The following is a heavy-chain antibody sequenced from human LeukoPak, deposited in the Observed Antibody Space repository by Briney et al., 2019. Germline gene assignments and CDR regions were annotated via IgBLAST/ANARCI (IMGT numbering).Heavy chain of an antibody. V-gene: IGHV3-7*01. CDR2: INQDGSLK. D-gene: IGHD3-22*01. CDR1: GFTLRSDW. CDR3: ARDLSLSYYDSSGAFDY. J-gene: IGHJ4*02. Sequence: PGGSLRLSCAASGFTLRSDWMNWVRQAPGKGLEWVANINQDGSLKYYVDSVKGRFTISRDNAKNSLYLQMDSLRAEDTAVYYCARDLSLSYYDSSGAFDYWGQGTLVTVSS.